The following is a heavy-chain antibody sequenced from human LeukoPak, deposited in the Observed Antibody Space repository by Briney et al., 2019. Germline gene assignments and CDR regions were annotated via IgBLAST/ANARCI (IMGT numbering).Heavy chain of an antibody. D-gene: IGHD1-26*01. CDR3: ARGVVGGTTIDY. J-gene: IGHJ4*02. CDR1: GFTFSSYW. Sequence: GGSLRLSCAASGFTFSSYWMHWVRQAPGKGLVWVSRIKPDGSSTAYADSVKGRFTISRDNAKNTLYLQMNSLRAEDTAVYYCARGVVGGTTIDYWGQRTLVTASS. V-gene: IGHV3-74*01. CDR2: IKPDGSST.